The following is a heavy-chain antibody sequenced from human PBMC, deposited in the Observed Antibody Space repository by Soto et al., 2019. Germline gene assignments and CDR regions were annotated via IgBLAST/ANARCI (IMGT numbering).Heavy chain of an antibody. D-gene: IGHD6-13*01. CDR1: GFTFSSYA. CDR3: ARDEGSSSWSPWFDP. Sequence: QVQLVESGGGVVQPGRSLRLSCAASGFTFSSYAMHWVRQAPGKGLEWVAVISYDGSNKYYADSVKGRFTISRDNSKNTLYLQMNSLRAEDTAVYYCARDEGSSSWSPWFDPWGQGTLVTVSS. CDR2: ISYDGSNK. J-gene: IGHJ5*02. V-gene: IGHV3-30-3*01.